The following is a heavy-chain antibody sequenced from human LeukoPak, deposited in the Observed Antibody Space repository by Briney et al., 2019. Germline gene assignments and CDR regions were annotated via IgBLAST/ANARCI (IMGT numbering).Heavy chain of an antibody. CDR1: GYTFTSYG. J-gene: IGHJ6*02. CDR3: ARDSGRNKGYYYYYYGMDV. Sequence: ASVKVSCKASGYTFTSYGISWVRQAPGQGLEWMGWISAYNGNTNYAQKLQGRVTMTTDTSTSTAYMELRSLRSDDTAVYYCARDSGRNKGYYYYYYGMDVWGQGTTVTVSS. V-gene: IGHV1-18*01. D-gene: IGHD1-26*01. CDR2: ISAYNGNT.